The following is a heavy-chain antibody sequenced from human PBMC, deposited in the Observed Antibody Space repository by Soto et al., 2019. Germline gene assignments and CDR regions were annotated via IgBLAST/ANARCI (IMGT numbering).Heavy chain of an antibody. J-gene: IGHJ5*02. Sequence: SETLCLTCTVSGDSISSSYYWGWVRQPPGKGLECIGAVYYTGFTYYNPSLKSRLTISLDTSKNQFSLRLSSVTAADTAIYYCARLPVVVIALGYFDPWGPGTLVTVSS. CDR2: VYYTGFT. V-gene: IGHV4-39*01. D-gene: IGHD2-21*01. CDR3: ARLPVVVIALGYFDP. CDR1: GDSISSSYY.